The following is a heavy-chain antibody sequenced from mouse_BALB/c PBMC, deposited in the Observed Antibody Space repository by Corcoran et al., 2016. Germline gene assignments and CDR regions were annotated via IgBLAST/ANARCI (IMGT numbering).Heavy chain of an antibody. V-gene: IGHV9-3-1*01. CDR2: INTYTGEP. D-gene: IGHD1-1*01. CDR1: GYTFTNYG. CDR3: ARSDGSSWFAY. J-gene: IGHJ3*01. Sequence: QIQLVQSGPELKKPGETVKISCKASGYTFTNYGMNWVKQAPGKGLKWMGWINTYTGEPTYADDFKGRFAFSLETSASTANLQINNLKNEDTATYFCARSDGSSWFAYWGQGTLVTVSA.